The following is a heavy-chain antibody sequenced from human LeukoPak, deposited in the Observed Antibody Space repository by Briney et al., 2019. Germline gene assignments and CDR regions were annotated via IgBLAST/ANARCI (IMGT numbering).Heavy chain of an antibody. V-gene: IGHV3-21*01. D-gene: IGHD2-15*01. CDR3: ARDRAAASRGFGMDV. Sequence: PGGSLRLSCAASGFTFSTYTMSWVRQAPGKGLEWVSSITSSSSFTYYADSVKGRFTISRDNSKNTLSLQMNSLRADDTAVYYCARDRAAASRGFGMDVWGQGTTVTVSS. CDR2: ITSSSSFT. CDR1: GFTFSTYT. J-gene: IGHJ6*02.